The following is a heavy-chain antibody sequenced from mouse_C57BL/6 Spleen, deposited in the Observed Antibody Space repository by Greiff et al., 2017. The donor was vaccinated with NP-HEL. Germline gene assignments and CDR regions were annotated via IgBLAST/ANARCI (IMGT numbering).Heavy chain of an antibody. CDR1: GYTFTDYY. CDR2: INPYNGGT. CDR3: ASPDGSSYGYFDY. D-gene: IGHD1-1*01. V-gene: IGHV1-19*01. J-gene: IGHJ2*01. Sequence: VQLQQSGPVLVKPGASVKMSCKASGYTFTDYYMNWVKQSHGKSLEWIGVINPYNGGTSYNQKFKGKATLTVDKSSSTAYMELNSLTSEDSAVYYCASPDGSSYGYFDYWGQGTTLTVSS.